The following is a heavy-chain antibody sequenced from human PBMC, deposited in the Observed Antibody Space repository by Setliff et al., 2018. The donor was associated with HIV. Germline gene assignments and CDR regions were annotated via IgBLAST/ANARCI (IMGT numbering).Heavy chain of an antibody. Sequence: GASLTISCNGSGYTFTSYWIGWVRQMPGKGLEWRGIIYPGDYDTRYSTSFQAQVTISADKSISTAYLQWSSLKDLDTAMYYCARGLGVGATGWFDPWGQGTRVTVS. V-gene: IGHV5-51*01. CDR3: ARGLGVGATGWFDP. CDR2: IYPGDYDT. CDR1: GYTFTSYW. D-gene: IGHD1-26*01. J-gene: IGHJ5*02.